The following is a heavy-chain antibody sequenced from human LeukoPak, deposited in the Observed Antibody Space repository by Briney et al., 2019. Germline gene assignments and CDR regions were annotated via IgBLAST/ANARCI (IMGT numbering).Heavy chain of an antibody. J-gene: IGHJ4*02. D-gene: IGHD3-9*01. CDR2: IIPILGIA. Sequence: ASVKVSCKASGGTFSSYAISWVRQAPGQGLEWMGRIIPILGIANYAQKFQGRVTITADKSTSTAHMELSSLRSEDTAVYYCARDRDYDILTGYPEDYWGQGTLVTVSS. CDR1: GGTFSSYA. CDR3: ARDRDYDILTGYPEDY. V-gene: IGHV1-69*04.